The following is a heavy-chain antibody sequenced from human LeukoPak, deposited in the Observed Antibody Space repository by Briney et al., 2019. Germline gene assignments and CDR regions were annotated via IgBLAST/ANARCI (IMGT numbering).Heavy chain of an antibody. Sequence: GGSLRLSCAASGFTFSNAWMNWVRQAPGKGLEWVGRIRSKTDGGTTDYAAPVKGRFTISRDDSKNTLYLQMNSLKTEDTAVYYCSTTYYYDSSEGYWGQGTLVTVSS. CDR3: STTYYYDSSEGY. CDR2: IRSKTDGGTT. J-gene: IGHJ4*02. V-gene: IGHV3-15*07. CDR1: GFTFSNAW. D-gene: IGHD3-22*01.